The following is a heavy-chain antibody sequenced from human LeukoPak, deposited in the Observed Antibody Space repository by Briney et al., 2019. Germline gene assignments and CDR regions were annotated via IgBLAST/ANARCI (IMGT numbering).Heavy chain of an antibody. CDR3: AKFVMGKQWLVRESH. Sequence: GGSLRLSCAASGFSFSDSYMTWIRQAPGKGLEWISHISSSSSVIYYRDSVKGRFTVSRDNTKNSLFLQMNSLRVDDTAVYYCAKFVMGKQWLVRESHWGQGTQVIVSS. J-gene: IGHJ4*02. V-gene: IGHV3-11*01. D-gene: IGHD6-19*01. CDR2: ISSSSSVI. CDR1: GFSFSDSY.